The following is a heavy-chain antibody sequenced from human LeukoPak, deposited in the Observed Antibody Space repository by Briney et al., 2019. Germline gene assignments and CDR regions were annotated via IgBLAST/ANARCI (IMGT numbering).Heavy chain of an antibody. D-gene: IGHD5-12*01. CDR2: INPKSGGT. CDR1: GYTFTGYY. CDR3: AREEAQSSGYEKWFDP. J-gene: IGHJ5*02. Sequence: ASVNVSCKTSGYTFTGYYIHWVRQAPGQGLEWLGWINPKSGGTNYAQKFQGRVTMTRDTSINTTYMELSRLTSDDTAVYYCAREEAQSSGYEKWFDPWGPGTLVTVSS. V-gene: IGHV1-2*02.